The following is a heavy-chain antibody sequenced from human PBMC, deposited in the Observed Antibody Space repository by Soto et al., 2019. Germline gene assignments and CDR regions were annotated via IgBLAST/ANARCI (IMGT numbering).Heavy chain of an antibody. CDR3: ARGSIFGVVLNAFEI. V-gene: IGHV4-31*11. CDR1: GGSISGNGYY. J-gene: IGHJ3*02. CDR2: ISYSGRP. Sequence: QVQLQESGPGLVKPSQNLSLTCAVSGGSISGNGYYWNWIRQHPGKGLEWIGYISYSGRPFYSPSLKSRVTTSLDTSKNPFSLKLSSVTAADTAIYYCARGSIFGVVLNAFEIWGQGTMVAVSS. D-gene: IGHD3-3*01.